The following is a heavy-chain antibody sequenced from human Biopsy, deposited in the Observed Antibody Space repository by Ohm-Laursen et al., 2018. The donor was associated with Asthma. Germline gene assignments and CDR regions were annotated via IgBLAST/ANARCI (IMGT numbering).Heavy chain of an antibody. CDR2: ILFDGRKI. Sequence: RSLRLSCAASGFNFHNYGMNWVRRAPGKGLEWVAQILFDGRKINYPDSVKGRFTISRDNAKNSLYLQMNSLRAEDTAVYYCARDGPELPTELDYWGPGTLVTVSS. CDR3: ARDGPELPTELDY. D-gene: IGHD1-14*01. CDR1: GFNFHNYG. J-gene: IGHJ4*02. V-gene: IGHV3-30*03.